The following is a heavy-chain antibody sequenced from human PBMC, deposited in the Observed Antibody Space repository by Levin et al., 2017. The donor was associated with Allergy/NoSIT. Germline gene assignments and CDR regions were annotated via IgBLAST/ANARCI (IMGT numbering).Heavy chain of an antibody. CDR2: ISSTGSII. Sequence: GGSLRLSCVTSGFSFSDYYMSWIRRAPGKGLEWVSYISSTGSIIYYGDSVKGRLTISRDNAKNSLFLQMNSLRVEDTAVYYCARVTRCGGDCYFLDFWGQGALVTVSP. D-gene: IGHD2-21*02. CDR1: GFSFSDYY. V-gene: IGHV3-11*01. J-gene: IGHJ4*02. CDR3: ARVTRCGGDCYFLDF.